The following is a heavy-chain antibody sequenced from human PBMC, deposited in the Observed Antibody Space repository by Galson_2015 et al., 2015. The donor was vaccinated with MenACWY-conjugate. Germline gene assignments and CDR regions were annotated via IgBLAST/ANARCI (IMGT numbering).Heavy chain of an antibody. Sequence: SLRLSCAASGFTFSSYWMSWVRQAPGKGLEWVANIKQDGSEKYYVDSVKGRFTISRDNAKNSLYLQMNSLRAEDTAVYYCARSPYYYDSSGYFFDYWGQGTLVTVSS. J-gene: IGHJ4*02. V-gene: IGHV3-7*03. CDR3: ARSPYYYDSSGYFFDY. CDR2: IKQDGSEK. CDR1: GFTFSSYW. D-gene: IGHD3-22*01.